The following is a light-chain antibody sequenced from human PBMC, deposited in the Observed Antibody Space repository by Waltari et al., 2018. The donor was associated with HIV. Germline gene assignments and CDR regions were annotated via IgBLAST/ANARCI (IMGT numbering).Light chain of an antibody. CDR1: QDISNS. Sequence: DIQMTQSPSSLSASVGDRVTITCQASQDISNSLNWFQQKPGEAPKLLIYDASYLETGVPSKFSGSGSGTDFTFTISSLQPEDFATYYCQQYESLPLTFGGGTNIEVK. CDR2: DAS. V-gene: IGKV1-33*01. J-gene: IGKJ4*01. CDR3: QQYESLPLT.